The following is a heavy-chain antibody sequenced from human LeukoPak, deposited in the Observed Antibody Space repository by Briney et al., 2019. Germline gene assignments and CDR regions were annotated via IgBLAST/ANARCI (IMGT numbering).Heavy chain of an antibody. D-gene: IGHD1-26*01. CDR1: GGTFSSYT. CDR3: ARLESRLVGATPGY. CDR2: IIPILGIA. J-gene: IGHJ4*02. V-gene: IGHV1-69*02. Sequence: SLKLSCKASGGTFSSYTISWVPQAPSPGLEWRGRIIPILGIANYAPKFPCRVTITADKSTSAAYMELSSLRSEDRDVYYCARLESRLVGATPGYWGQGTLVTVSS.